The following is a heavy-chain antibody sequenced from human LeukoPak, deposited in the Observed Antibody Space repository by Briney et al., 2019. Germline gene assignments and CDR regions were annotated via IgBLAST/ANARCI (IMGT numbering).Heavy chain of an antibody. D-gene: IGHD3-22*01. V-gene: IGHV4-38-2*02. CDR2: IYHSGRT. Sequence: SETLSLTCTVSDYSISSGYWGWIRQSPGKGLEWIGSIYHSGRTYYNPSLKSRLAISLDTSKNQFSLKLSSVTAADTAVYYCTGKYYYDSSGYYYADYWGQGTLVTVSS. J-gene: IGHJ4*02. CDR1: DYSISSGY. CDR3: TGKYYYDSSGYYYADY.